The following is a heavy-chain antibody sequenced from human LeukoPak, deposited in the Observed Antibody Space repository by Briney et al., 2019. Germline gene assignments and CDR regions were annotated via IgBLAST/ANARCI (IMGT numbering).Heavy chain of an antibody. J-gene: IGHJ4*02. CDR1: GFTFSSYA. CDR2: ISSNGGST. Sequence: GGSLRLYCAASGFTFSSYAMHWVRQAPGKGLEYVSAISSNGGSTYYANSVKGRFTISRDNSKNTLYLQMGSLRAEDMAVYYCARSEWELNLYFDYWGQGTLVTVSS. CDR3: ARSEWELNLYFDY. V-gene: IGHV3-64*01. D-gene: IGHD1-26*01.